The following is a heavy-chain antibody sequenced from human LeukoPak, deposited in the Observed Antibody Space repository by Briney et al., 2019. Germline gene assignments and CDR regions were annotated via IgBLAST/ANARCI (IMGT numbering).Heavy chain of an antibody. J-gene: IGHJ5*02. Sequence: SVKVSCKASGGTFSSDAISWVRQAPGQGLEWMGGIIPIFGTANYAQKFQGRVTITADESTSTAYMELSSLRSEDTAVYYCARDQGRFLGDYPWFDPWGQGTLVTVSS. CDR3: ARDQGRFLGDYPWFDP. V-gene: IGHV1-69*13. D-gene: IGHD4-17*01. CDR2: IIPIFGTA. CDR1: GGTFSSDA.